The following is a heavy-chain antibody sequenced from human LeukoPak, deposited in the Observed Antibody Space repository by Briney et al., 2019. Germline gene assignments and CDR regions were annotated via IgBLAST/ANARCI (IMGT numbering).Heavy chain of an antibody. CDR3: AAPSPVDTAMANPYYYYYMDV. CDR2: FDPEDGET. V-gene: IGHV1-24*01. CDR1: GYTLTELS. Sequence: GASVKVSCKVSGYTLTELSMHWVRQAPGKGLEWMGGFDPEDGETIYAQKFQGRVTMTEDTSTDTAYMELSSLRSEDTAVYYCAAPSPVDTAMANPYYYYYMDVWGKGTTVTVSS. J-gene: IGHJ6*03. D-gene: IGHD5-18*01.